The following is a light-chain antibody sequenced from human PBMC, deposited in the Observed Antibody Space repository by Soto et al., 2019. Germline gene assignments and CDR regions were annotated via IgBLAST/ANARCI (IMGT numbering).Light chain of an antibody. J-gene: IGKJ3*01. V-gene: IGKV1-5*03. CDR3: QQYDTYPFI. CDR2: KAS. Sequence: DIQMTQSPSTLSASIGDRVTITCRASQSINNWLAWYQQKPGKAPKVLIYKASSLESGVPSRFSGSESGTEFTLAINSLQPDDFATYYCQQYDTYPFIFGPGTKVDIK. CDR1: QSINNW.